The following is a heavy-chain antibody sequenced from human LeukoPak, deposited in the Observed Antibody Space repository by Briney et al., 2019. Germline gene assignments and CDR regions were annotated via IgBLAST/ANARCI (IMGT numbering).Heavy chain of an antibody. CDR2: IYYSGST. CDR1: GGPISSSSYY. Sequence: SETLSLTCTVSGGPISSSSYYWGWIRQPPGKGLEWIGSIYYSGSTYYNPSLKSRVTISVDTSKNQFSLKLSSVTAADTAVYYCSTSCYAGDYWGRGTLVTVSS. D-gene: IGHD2-2*01. J-gene: IGHJ4*02. CDR3: STSCYAGDY. V-gene: IGHV4-39*01.